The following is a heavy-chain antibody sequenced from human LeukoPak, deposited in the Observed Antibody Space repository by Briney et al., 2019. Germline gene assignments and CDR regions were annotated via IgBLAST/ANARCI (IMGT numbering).Heavy chain of an antibody. CDR1: GYSFTSYW. V-gene: IGHV5-51*01. J-gene: IGHJ5*02. CDR3: ARSSPSIAVAGTHWFDP. D-gene: IGHD6-19*01. CDR2: IYPGDSDT. Sequence: GESLKISCKGSGYSFTSYWIGWVRQMPGKGLEWMGIIYPGDSDTRYSPSFQGQVTISADKSTSTAYLQWSSLKASDTAMYYCARSSPSIAVAGTHWFDPWGQGTLVTVSS.